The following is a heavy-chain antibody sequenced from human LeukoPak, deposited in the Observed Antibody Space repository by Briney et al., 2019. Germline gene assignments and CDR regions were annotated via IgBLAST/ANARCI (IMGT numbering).Heavy chain of an antibody. Sequence: PGGSLRLSCAASGFTVSSNYMSWVRQAPGKGLEWVSVIYGGGTTYYADSVKGRFTISRDNSKNTLYLQMNSLRAEDTAVYYCAKAYDYVWGSYRSPLDYWGQGTLVTVSS. CDR1: GFTVSSNY. V-gene: IGHV3-66*01. CDR2: IYGGGTT. J-gene: IGHJ4*02. D-gene: IGHD3-16*02. CDR3: AKAYDYVWGSYRSPLDY.